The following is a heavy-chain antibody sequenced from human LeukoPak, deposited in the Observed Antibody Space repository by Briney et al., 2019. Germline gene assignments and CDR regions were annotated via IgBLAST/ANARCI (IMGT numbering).Heavy chain of an antibody. D-gene: IGHD6-19*01. CDR1: GGSISSYY. Sequence: SETLSLTCTVSGGSISSYYWSWIRQPPGKGLEWIGCIYYSGSTSYNPSLKSRVTMSVDTSKNQFSLKLSSVTAADTAVYYCARGSIAVAGLYDYGYWGQGALVTVSS. CDR3: ARGSIAVAGLYDYGY. CDR2: IYYSGST. J-gene: IGHJ4*02. V-gene: IGHV4-59*12.